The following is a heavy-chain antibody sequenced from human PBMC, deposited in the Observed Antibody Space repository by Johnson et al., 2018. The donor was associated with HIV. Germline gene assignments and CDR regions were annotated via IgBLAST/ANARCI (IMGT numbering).Heavy chain of an antibody. CDR2: IKSKTDGGTT. CDR3: STDQAGDYVWGSYRYAFDI. D-gene: IGHD3-16*02. J-gene: IGHJ3*02. CDR1: GFTFSSAW. V-gene: IGHV3-15*01. Sequence: EVQLVESGGGLVKPGGSLRLSCAASGFTFSSAWMSWVRQAPGKGLAWVGRIKSKTDGGTTDYAAPVTGRFTISRDDSKNALFLQMNSLKTEDTAVYFCSTDQAGDYVWGSYRYAFDIWGQGTKVTVSS.